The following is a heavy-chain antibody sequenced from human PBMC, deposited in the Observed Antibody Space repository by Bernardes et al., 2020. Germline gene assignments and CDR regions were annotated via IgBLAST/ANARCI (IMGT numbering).Heavy chain of an antibody. J-gene: IGHJ6*03. Sequence: SESLSLTCTVSGGSVSSGSYYWSWIRQPPGKGLEWIGYIYYSGSTTYNPSLKSRVTISVDTSKNQFSLKLSSVTAADTAVYYCAREDIVVVPAARGVRYYYYYMDVWGKGTTVTVSS. V-gene: IGHV4-61*01. CDR1: GGSVSSGSYY. CDR2: IYYSGST. CDR3: AREDIVVVPAARGVRYYYYYMDV. D-gene: IGHD2-2*01.